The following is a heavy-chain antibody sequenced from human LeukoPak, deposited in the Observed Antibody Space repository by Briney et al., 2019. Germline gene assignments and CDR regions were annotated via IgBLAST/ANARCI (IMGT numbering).Heavy chain of an antibody. Sequence: SVKVSCKASGGTFSSYTISWVRQAPGQGLEWMGRIIPILGIANYAQKFQGRVTITADKSTSTDYMELSSLRSEDTAVYYCARDGGNYDKRWFDPWGQGTLVTVSS. J-gene: IGHJ5*02. D-gene: IGHD1-7*01. CDR3: ARDGGNYDKRWFDP. CDR1: GGTFSSYT. V-gene: IGHV1-69*04. CDR2: IIPILGIA.